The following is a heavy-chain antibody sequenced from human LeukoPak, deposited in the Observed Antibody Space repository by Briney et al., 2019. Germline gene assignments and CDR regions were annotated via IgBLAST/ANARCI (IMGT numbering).Heavy chain of an antibody. Sequence: GGSLRLSCAASGFTFDDYAMHWVRQAPGKGLEWVSGISWNSGSIGYADSVKGRFTISRDNAKNSLYLQMNSLRAEDTAVYYCARGAFHGGDAFDIWGQGTMVTVSS. J-gene: IGHJ3*02. CDR2: ISWNSGSI. CDR1: GFTFDDYA. V-gene: IGHV3-9*01. D-gene: IGHD4-23*01. CDR3: ARGAFHGGDAFDI.